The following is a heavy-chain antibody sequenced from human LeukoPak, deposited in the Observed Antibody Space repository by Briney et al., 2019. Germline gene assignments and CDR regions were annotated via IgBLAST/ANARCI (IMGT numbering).Heavy chain of an antibody. CDR3: ARAGIAARPGPFDY. J-gene: IGHJ4*02. Sequence: TGGSLRLSCAASGFTFSSYGMNWVRQAPGKGLEWVSSISSSSSYIYYADSVEGRFTISRDNAKNSLYLQMNSLRAEDTAVYYCARAGIAARPGPFDYWGQGTLVTVSS. D-gene: IGHD6-6*01. CDR2: ISSSSSYI. CDR1: GFTFSSYG. V-gene: IGHV3-21*01.